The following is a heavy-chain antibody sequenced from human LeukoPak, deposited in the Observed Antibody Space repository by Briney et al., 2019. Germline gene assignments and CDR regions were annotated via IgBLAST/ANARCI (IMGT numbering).Heavy chain of an antibody. CDR3: AKGGYFDWLWSGYFDY. V-gene: IGHV3-30*04. CDR2: TSSDGSDT. CDR1: GFIFSSYA. J-gene: IGHJ4*02. D-gene: IGHD3-9*01. Sequence: GGSLRLSCAASGFIFSSYAMHWVRQAPGKGLEWVAITSSDGSDTYYADSVKGRFTISRDNSKNTLYLQMNSLRAEDTAVYYCAKGGYFDWLWSGYFDYWGQGTLVTVSS.